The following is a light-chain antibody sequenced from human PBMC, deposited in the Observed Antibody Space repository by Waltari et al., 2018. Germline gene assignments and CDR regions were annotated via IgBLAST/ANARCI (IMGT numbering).Light chain of an antibody. Sequence: QSVLTPPPAASETPGPRVTISCSGSSSNIGSNTVNWYQQLPGTAPKLLIYSNKQPPPGVPDRVSGSKSGTTASLAIIVLQSEDEADYYCAARDDSLNAVVFGEGTNLTVL. CDR1: SSNIGSNT. V-gene: IGLV1-44*01. CDR2: SNK. J-gene: IGLJ2*01. CDR3: AARDDSLNAVV.